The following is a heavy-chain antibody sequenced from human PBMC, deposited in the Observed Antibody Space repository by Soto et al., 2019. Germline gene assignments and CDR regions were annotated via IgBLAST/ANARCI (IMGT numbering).Heavy chain of an antibody. CDR3: AKDRAWQSGRYYYGMDV. J-gene: IGHJ6*02. CDR1: GFTFSKYG. Sequence: QVQLVESGGGDVQPGRSLRLSCAASGFTFSKYGMHWVRQVPGKGLEWVAAISYDGSSQHFADSVKGRFTISRDNSGNTLYLHMNSLITEDTALYYCAKDRAWQSGRYYYGMDVWGQGTTVTVSS. CDR2: ISYDGSSQ. V-gene: IGHV3-30*18. D-gene: IGHD3-10*01.